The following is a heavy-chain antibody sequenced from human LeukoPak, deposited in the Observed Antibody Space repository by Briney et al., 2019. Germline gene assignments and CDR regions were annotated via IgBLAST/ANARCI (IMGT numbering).Heavy chain of an antibody. D-gene: IGHD4-17*01. CDR2: INHSGST. Sequence: PETLSLTCAVYGGSFSGYYWRGIRQPPGKGLEWIGGINHSGSTNYNPSLKSRVTISVGTSKIQFSLKLSSVTAADTAVYYCARGTTVTTDYWGQGTLVTVSS. J-gene: IGHJ4*02. CDR1: GGSFSGYY. CDR3: ARGTTVTTDY. V-gene: IGHV4-34*01.